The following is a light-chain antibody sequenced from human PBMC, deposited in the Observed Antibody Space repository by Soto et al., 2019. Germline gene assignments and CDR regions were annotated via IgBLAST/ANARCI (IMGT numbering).Light chain of an antibody. Sequence: QSALTRPAPVSGSPGQSITISCTGTSSDVGGYNYVSWYQQHPGKAPKLMIYDVSNRPSGVSNRFSGSKSGNTASLTISGLQAEDEADYYCSSYTSSSTYVFGSGTKVTVL. CDR3: SSYTSSSTYV. V-gene: IGLV2-14*01. J-gene: IGLJ1*01. CDR2: DVS. CDR1: SSDVGGYNY.